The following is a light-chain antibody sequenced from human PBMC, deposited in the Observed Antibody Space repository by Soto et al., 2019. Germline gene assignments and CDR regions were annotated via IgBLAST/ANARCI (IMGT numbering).Light chain of an antibody. J-gene: IGKJ1*01. CDR2: GAS. CDR1: QSVSSN. CDR3: QQYKDWPRT. Sequence: EIVMTQSPATLSVSKGERATLSCRASQSVSSNLAWYQQKPGQAPRLLIYGASSRATGIPVRFSGSGSGTEFILTISSLQPEDFAVYYCQQYKDWPRTFGHGTKVDI. V-gene: IGKV3-15*01.